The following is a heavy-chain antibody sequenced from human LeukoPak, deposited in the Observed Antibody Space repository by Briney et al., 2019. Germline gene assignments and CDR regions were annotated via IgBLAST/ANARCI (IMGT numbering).Heavy chain of an antibody. CDR3: ARDYSSGWYDFDY. Sequence: PGGSLRLSCAASGFTFSSYEMNWVRQAPGKGLEWVSYISSSGSTIYYADSVKGRFTISRDNAKNSLYLQMNSLRAEDTAVYYCARDYSSGWYDFDYWGQGTLVTASS. CDR1: GFTFSSYE. J-gene: IGHJ4*02. D-gene: IGHD6-19*01. CDR2: ISSSGSTI. V-gene: IGHV3-48*03.